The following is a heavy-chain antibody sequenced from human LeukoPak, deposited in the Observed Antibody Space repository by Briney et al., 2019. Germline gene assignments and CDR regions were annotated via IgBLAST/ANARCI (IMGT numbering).Heavy chain of an antibody. CDR1: GFSLSTGGVH. Sequence: SGPTLVNPTQTLTLTCTFSGFSLSTGGVHVAWIRQPPGKALEWLALIYWDDDKRYSPSLKSRLTITKDSSKNQVVLTMANMDHVDSGTYNCAHGKVEIVPFDYWGPGTVVTVSS. D-gene: IGHD5-12*01. V-gene: IGHV2-5*02. CDR2: IYWDDDK. J-gene: IGHJ4*02. CDR3: AHGKVEIVPFDY.